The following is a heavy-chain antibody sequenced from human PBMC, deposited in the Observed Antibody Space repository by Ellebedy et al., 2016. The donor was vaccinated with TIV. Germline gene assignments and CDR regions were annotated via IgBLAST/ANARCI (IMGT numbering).Heavy chain of an antibody. CDR2: IGAYNGNT. CDR3: ARAGYFSGGSWHSGAFDY. Sequence: AASVKVSCKPSGYSLTSYGITWVRQAPGQGLQWMGWIGAYNGNTKYAQNLQGRITLTTDTSTGTVYMELRSRRSDDTAVYYCARAGYFSGGSWHSGAFDYWGQGTLITVSS. J-gene: IGHJ4*02. V-gene: IGHV1-18*01. CDR1: GYSLTSYG. D-gene: IGHD2-15*01.